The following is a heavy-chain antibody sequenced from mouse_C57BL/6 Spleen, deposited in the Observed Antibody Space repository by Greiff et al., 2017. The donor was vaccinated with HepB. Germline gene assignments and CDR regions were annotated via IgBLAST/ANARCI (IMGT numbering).Heavy chain of an antibody. CDR3: ARDQGLLYAIDY. D-gene: IGHD3-2*02. CDR1: GFTFSDYY. J-gene: IGHJ4*01. Sequence: EVKLMESEGGLVQPGSSMKLSCTASGFTFSDYYMAWVRQVPEKGLEWVANINYDGSSTYYLDSLKSRFIISRDNDKNILYLQMSSLKPEDTATYYCARDQGLLYAIDYWGQGTSVTVSS. CDR2: INYDGSST. V-gene: IGHV5-16*01.